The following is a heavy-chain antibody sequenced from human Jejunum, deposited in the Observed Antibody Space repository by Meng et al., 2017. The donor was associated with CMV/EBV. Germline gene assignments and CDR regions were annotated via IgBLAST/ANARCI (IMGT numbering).Heavy chain of an antibody. J-gene: IGHJ4*02. CDR3: ARGGYSSSSGEYDY. CDR2: IDGNGGST. CDR1: GFTLEDYG. V-gene: IGHV3-20*03. Sequence: GFTLEDYGMTWVRQGPGKGLEWISGIDGNGGSTAYADSVNGRFTISRDNAKNSLYLQMNSLRAEDTALYYCARGGYSSSSGEYDYWGQGTLVTVSS. D-gene: IGHD6-6*01.